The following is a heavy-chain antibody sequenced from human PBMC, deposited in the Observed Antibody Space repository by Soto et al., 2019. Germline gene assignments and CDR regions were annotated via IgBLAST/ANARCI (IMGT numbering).Heavy chain of an antibody. J-gene: IGHJ4*02. V-gene: IGHV4-4*02. D-gene: IGHD1-7*01. Sequence: QVQIQESGPGLVKPSGTLSLACSVSSVSVSGSYWCAWVRQPPGKGLEWIGEIDHSGHTKYNPSLKSRVTMSLDNSKNQFSLNLRSVTAADTAVYYCARSNWNYVRTLDYWGQGTQVIVSS. CDR1: SVSVSGSYW. CDR3: ARSNWNYVRTLDY. CDR2: IDHSGHT.